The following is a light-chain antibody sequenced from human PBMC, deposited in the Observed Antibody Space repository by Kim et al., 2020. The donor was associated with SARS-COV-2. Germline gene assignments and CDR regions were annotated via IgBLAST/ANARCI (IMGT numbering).Light chain of an antibody. J-gene: IGLJ2*01. CDR3: QAWDSSTAV. V-gene: IGLV3-1*01. Sequence: VSTGQTASITCSGDNLGHKYASWYQQKPGQSPVLVIYQDKKRPSGIPDRFSGSNSGSTATLTISGAQTMDEADFYCQAWDSSTAVFGGGTKLTVL. CDR2: QDK. CDR1: NLGHKY.